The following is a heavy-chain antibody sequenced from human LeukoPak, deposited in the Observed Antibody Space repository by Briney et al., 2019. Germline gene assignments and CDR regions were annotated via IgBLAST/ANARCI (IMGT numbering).Heavy chain of an antibody. J-gene: IGHJ4*02. CDR2: IKADVSEK. Sequence: GGSLRPARAVYGFTFSDYRMSWVRQAQGKGLEWVASIKADVSEKYYMSSVKGRFAISRDNDKSPLYLQMNSLRVEDTAVYYCARDTIAAGDWGQGTLVTVSS. CDR1: GFTFSDYR. D-gene: IGHD6-13*01. CDR3: ARDTIAAGD. V-gene: IGHV3-7*01.